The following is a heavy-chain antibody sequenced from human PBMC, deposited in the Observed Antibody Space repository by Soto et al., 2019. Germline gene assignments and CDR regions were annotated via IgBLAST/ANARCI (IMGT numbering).Heavy chain of an antibody. CDR2: IYYSGST. CDR1: GCSISSGGYY. V-gene: IGHV4-31*03. CDR3: ARVLPGYYMTGGGAFDI. D-gene: IGHD3-22*01. J-gene: IGHJ3*02. Sequence: SETLSLTCTVSGCSISSGGYYWSWIRQHPGKGLEWIGYIYYSGSTYYNPSLKSRVTISVDTSKNQFSLKLSSVTAADTAVYYCARVLPGYYMTGGGAFDIWGQGTMVT.